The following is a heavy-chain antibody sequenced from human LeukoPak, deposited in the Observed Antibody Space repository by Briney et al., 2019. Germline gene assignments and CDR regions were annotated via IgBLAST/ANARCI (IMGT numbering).Heavy chain of an antibody. Sequence: SETLSLTCTVSGGSISSYYWSWIRQPPGKGLEWIGYIYYSGSTSYNPSLKSRVTISVDTSKNQFSLKLSSVTAADTAMYYCARVKDPGGYYYYYYMDVWGKGTTVTVSS. J-gene: IGHJ6*03. CDR2: IYYSGST. V-gene: IGHV4-59*12. CDR3: ARVKDPGGYYYYYYMDV. D-gene: IGHD3-16*01. CDR1: GGSISSYY.